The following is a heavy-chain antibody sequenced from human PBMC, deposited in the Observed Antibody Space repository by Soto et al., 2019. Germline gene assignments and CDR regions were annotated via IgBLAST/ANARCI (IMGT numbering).Heavy chain of an antibody. J-gene: IGHJ4*02. CDR2: IIPIFGTA. CDR1: GGTFSSYA. Sequence: QVQLVQSGAEVKKPGSSVKVSCKASGGTFSSYAISWVRQAPGQGLEWMGGIIPIFGTANYAQKFQGRVTITADKSTSTAYRELSSLRLEDTAVYYCAREKRGYSGYDSFDYWGQGTLVTVSS. V-gene: IGHV1-69*06. CDR3: AREKRGYSGYDSFDY. D-gene: IGHD5-12*01.